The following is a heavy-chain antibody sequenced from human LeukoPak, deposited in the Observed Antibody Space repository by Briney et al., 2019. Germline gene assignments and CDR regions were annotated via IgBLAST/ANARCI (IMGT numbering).Heavy chain of an antibody. CDR3: AKDRVYYYDSSGYYRPLGGFDY. Sequence: GGSLRLSCAASGFTFSSYAMSWVRQAPGKGLEWVSAISGSGGSTYYADSVKGRFTISRDNSKNTLYLQMNSLRAADTAVYYCAKDRVYYYDSSGYYRPLGGFDYWGQGTLVTVSS. D-gene: IGHD3-22*01. CDR1: GFTFSSYA. V-gene: IGHV3-23*01. CDR2: ISGSGGST. J-gene: IGHJ4*02.